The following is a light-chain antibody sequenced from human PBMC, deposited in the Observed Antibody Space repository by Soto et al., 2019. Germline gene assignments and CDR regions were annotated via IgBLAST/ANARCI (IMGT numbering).Light chain of an antibody. Sequence: DIMMTQSPSTLSASVGDRVTITCRASQSITSWLAWFQQKPGKAPKVLIYRASSLESGVPSRFSGSGSGTEFTLTISSLQPDDVATYYCQQYNSYSWTFGQGTKVEIK. J-gene: IGKJ1*01. CDR3: QQYNSYSWT. CDR2: RAS. CDR1: QSITSW. V-gene: IGKV1-5*03.